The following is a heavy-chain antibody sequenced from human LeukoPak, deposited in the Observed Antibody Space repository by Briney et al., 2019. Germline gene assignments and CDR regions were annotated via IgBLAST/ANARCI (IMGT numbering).Heavy chain of an antibody. J-gene: IGHJ4*02. CDR3: ARGRKWQYYFDY. Sequence: GGSLRLSCAASGFTFSSYAMHWVRQAPGKGLEWVAVISYDGSNKYYADSVKGRFTISRDNSKNTLYLQMNSLRAEDTAVYYCARGRKWQYYFDYWGQGTLVTVSS. CDR1: GFTFSSYA. CDR2: ISYDGSNK. V-gene: IGHV3-30-3*01. D-gene: IGHD5-12*01.